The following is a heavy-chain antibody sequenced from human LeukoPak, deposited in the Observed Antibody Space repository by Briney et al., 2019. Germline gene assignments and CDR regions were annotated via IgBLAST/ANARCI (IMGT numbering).Heavy chain of an antibody. J-gene: IGHJ4*02. V-gene: IGHV1-46*01. CDR3: ARGRMGGGNDY. CDR2: INPSGGST. CDR1: GYTFTSYY. Sequence: ASVKVSCKASGYTFTSYYMNWVRQAPGQGLEWMGIINPSGGSTSYAQKFQGRVTMTRDTSISTAYMELNSLRSDDTAVYYCARGRMGGGNDYWGQGTLVAVSS. D-gene: IGHD2-15*01.